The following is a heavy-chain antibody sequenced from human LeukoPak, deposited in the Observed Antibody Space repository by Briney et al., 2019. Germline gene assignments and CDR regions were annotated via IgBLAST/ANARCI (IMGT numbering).Heavy chain of an antibody. J-gene: IGHJ4*02. CDR1: GFSLSTSGMC. D-gene: IGHD5-24*01. CDR2: IDWDDDK. Sequence: SGPALVKPTQTLTXTCTFSGFSLSTSGMCVSWIRQPPGKALEWLARIDWDDDKYYSTSLKTRLTISKDTSKNQVVLTMTNMDPVDTATYYCARMCRDGYNSYFDYWGQGTLVTVSS. CDR3: ARMCRDGYNSYFDY. V-gene: IGHV2-70*11.